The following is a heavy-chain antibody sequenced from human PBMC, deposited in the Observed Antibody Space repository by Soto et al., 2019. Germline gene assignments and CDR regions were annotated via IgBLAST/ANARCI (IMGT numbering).Heavy chain of an antibody. D-gene: IGHD2-15*01. CDR2: INPNSGGT. J-gene: IGHJ2*01. CDR1: GYTFTGYY. V-gene: IGHV1-2*04. CDR3: ARGMSHCSGGSCYSPGGWYFDL. Sequence: QVQLVQSGAEVKKPGASVKVSCKASGYTFTGYYMHWVRQAPGQGLEWMGWINPNSGGTNYAQKFQGWVTMTRDTSISTAHMELSRLRSDDTAVYYCARGMSHCSGGSCYSPGGWYFDLWGRGTLVTVSS.